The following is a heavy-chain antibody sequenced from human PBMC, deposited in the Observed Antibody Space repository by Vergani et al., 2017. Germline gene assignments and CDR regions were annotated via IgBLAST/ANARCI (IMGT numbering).Heavy chain of an antibody. Sequence: QVQLQESGPGLVKPSQTLSLTCTVSGGSLSSGGYYWSWIRPHPGQGLEWIGYIYYSGSTYYNPSLKSRVTISVDTSKNQFSLKLSSVTAAETAVYYCARDSSSSPGGDAFDIWGQGTMVTVSS. D-gene: IGHD6-6*01. V-gene: IGHV4-31*03. CDR2: IYYSGST. CDR1: GGSLSSGGYY. J-gene: IGHJ3*02. CDR3: ARDSSSSPGGDAFDI.